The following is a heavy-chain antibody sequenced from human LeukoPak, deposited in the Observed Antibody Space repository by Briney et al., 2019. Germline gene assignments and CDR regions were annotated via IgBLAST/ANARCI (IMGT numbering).Heavy chain of an antibody. V-gene: IGHV4-4*08. CDR1: GGSISSYS. J-gene: IGHJ4*02. Sequence: SETLSLTCTFSGGSISSYSWSWVRQPPGRGLEWLGYIYYSGSTTYNPSLKSRVTMSLDTSKNQFSLKLSSVTAADTAIYYCAGDYTSGSYRFDYWGQGTLVTVSS. CDR2: IYYSGST. CDR3: AGDYTSGSYRFDY. D-gene: IGHD3-10*01.